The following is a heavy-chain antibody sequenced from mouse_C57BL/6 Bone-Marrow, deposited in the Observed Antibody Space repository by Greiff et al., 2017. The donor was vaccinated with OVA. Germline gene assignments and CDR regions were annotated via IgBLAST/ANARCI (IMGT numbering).Heavy chain of an antibody. D-gene: IGHD3-2*02. Sequence: EVKLMESGGGLVQPGGSLKLSCAASRFTFSDYYMYWVRQTPEKRLEWVAYISNGGGSTYYPDTVKGRFTISRDNAKNTLYLQMSRLKSEDTAMYYCARRPSDSSGYGGAMDYWGQGTSVTVSS. CDR3: ARRPSDSSGYGGAMDY. V-gene: IGHV5-12*01. CDR2: ISNGGGST. CDR1: RFTFSDYY. J-gene: IGHJ4*01.